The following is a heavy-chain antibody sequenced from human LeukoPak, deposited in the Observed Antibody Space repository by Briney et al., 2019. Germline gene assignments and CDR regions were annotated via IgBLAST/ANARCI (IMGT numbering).Heavy chain of an antibody. CDR1: GGSISRNNYY. CDR3: ASPRGSGGSCCDY. CDR2: IYYSGSA. V-gene: IGHV4-39*01. J-gene: IGHJ4*02. Sequence: PSETLSLTCTVSGGSISRNNYYWGWIRQPPGKGLEWIGSIYYSGSAYQNPSLKSRVTISVDTSKNQFSLKLSSVTAPDTAVYYCASPRGSGGSCCDYWGQGTLVTVSS. D-gene: IGHD2-15*01.